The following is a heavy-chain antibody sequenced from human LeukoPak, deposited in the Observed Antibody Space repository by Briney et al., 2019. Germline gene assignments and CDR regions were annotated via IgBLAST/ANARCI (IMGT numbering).Heavy chain of an antibody. Sequence: ASVKVSCKASGYTFTNYAMNWVRQAPGQGLEWMGWIHTITGNPTYAQGFTGRFVFSLDTSVSTAYLQISSLKAEDTAVYYCARDQYSGSRNWFDPWGQGTLVTVSS. D-gene: IGHD1-26*01. CDR2: IHTITGNP. V-gene: IGHV7-4-1*02. J-gene: IGHJ5*02. CDR3: ARDQYSGSRNWFDP. CDR1: GYTFTNYA.